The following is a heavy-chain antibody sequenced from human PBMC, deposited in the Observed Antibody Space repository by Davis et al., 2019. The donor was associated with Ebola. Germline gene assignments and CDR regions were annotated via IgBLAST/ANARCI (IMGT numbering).Heavy chain of an antibody. CDR1: GFTFSSYW. CDR3: ARGQGWFDP. V-gene: IGHV3-74*01. Sequence: GASLKISCAASGFTFSSYWMHWVRHAPGKGLVWVSRINSDGSSTSYEDSVKGRFTISRDNAKNTLYLQMNSLRAEDTDVYYCARGQGWFDPWGKGTLVTVSS. J-gene: IGHJ5*02. CDR2: INSDGSST.